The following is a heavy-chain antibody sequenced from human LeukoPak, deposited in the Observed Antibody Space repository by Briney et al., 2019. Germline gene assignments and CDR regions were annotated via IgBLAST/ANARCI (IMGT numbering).Heavy chain of an antibody. CDR1: GGSFSGYY. CDR2: INHSGST. V-gene: IGHV4-34*01. Sequence: SETLSLTCAVYGGSFSGYYWSWIRQPPGKGLEWIGEINHSGSTNYNPSLKSRVTISADTSKNQFSLKLNSVTAADTAVYYCARWNAVITSLDYWGQGILVAVSS. J-gene: IGHJ4*02. D-gene: IGHD2-21*01. CDR3: ARWNAVITSLDY.